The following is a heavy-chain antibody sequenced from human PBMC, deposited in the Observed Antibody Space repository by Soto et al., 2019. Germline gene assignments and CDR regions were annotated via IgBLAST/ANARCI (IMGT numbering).Heavy chain of an antibody. D-gene: IGHD1-26*01. Sequence: EVQLVESGGGLVQPGGSLRLSCVASGFTFSSYSMNWVRQAPGKGLEWVSYISSNRRFIHYADSVKGRFTISRDNAKNSTYRQLNSLRDEDTAVYYCTREFAWAFDYWAQGTLLTVS. CDR2: ISSNRRFI. CDR1: GFTFSSYS. V-gene: IGHV3-48*02. CDR3: TREFAWAFDY. J-gene: IGHJ4*02.